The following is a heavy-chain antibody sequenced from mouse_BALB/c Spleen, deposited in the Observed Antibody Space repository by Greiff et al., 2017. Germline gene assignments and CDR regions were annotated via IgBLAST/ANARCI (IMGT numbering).Heavy chain of an antibody. CDR2: IYYSGTI. D-gene: IGHD4-1*02. J-gene: IGHJ3*01. CDR1: GISITTGNYR. V-gene: IGHV3-5*02. Sequence: EVKLQESGPGLVKPSQTVSLTCTVTGISITTGNYRWSWIRQFPGNKLEWIGYIYYSGTITYNPSLTSRTTITRDTSKNQFFLEMNSLTAEDTATYYCARDGQLGRGFAYWGQGTLVTVSA. CDR3: ARDGQLGRGFAY.